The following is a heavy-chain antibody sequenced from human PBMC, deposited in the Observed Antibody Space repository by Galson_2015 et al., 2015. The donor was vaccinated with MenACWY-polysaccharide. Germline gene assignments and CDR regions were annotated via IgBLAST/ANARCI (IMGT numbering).Heavy chain of an antibody. V-gene: IGHV3-23*01. Sequence: SLRLSCAASGFTFSSYAMSWVRQAPGKGLEWVSTVSGSGSSTYYADSVKGRFTISRDNSKNTLYLQMGSLRAEDTAVYYWAKVAVAGPMSFFDYWGQGTLVTVSS. CDR2: VSGSGSST. CDR3: AKVAVAGPMSFFDY. J-gene: IGHJ4*02. CDR1: GFTFSSYA. D-gene: IGHD6-19*01.